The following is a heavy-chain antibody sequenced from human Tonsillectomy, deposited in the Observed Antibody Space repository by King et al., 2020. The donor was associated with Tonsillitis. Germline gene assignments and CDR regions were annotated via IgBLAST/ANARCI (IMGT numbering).Heavy chain of an antibody. CDR2: IYYSGST. J-gene: IGHJ4*02. Sequence: VQLQESGPGLVKPSETLSLTCTVSGGSISSYYWSWIRQPPGKGLEWIGYIYYSGSTNYNPSLKSRVTISVDTSKNQISLKLSSVTAADTAVYYCARDLRYGGNSGGGDYWGQGTMVTVSS. D-gene: IGHD4-23*01. CDR3: ARDLRYGGNSGGGDY. CDR1: GGSISSYY. V-gene: IGHV4-59*01.